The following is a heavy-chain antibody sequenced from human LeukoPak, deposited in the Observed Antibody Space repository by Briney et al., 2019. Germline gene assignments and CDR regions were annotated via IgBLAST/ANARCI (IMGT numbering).Heavy chain of an antibody. Sequence: GGSLRLSCAASGFTFSSYSMNWVRQAPGKGLEWVSAISSSSSYIYYADSVKGRFTISRDNAKNSLYLQMNSLRAEDTAVYYCARTRYSYGYDAFDIWGQGTMVTVSS. CDR3: ARTRYSYGYDAFDI. CDR1: GFTFSSYS. V-gene: IGHV3-21*01. D-gene: IGHD5-18*01. CDR2: ISSSSSYI. J-gene: IGHJ3*02.